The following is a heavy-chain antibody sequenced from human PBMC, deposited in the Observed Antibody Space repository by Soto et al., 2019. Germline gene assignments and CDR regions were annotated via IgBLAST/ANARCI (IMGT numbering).Heavy chain of an antibody. CDR1: GFTFSSSG. CDR2: ISYDGSNT. J-gene: IGHJ6*02. Sequence: GGSLRLSCAASGFTFSSSGMHWVRQAPGKGLEWVAVISYDGSNTYYADSVKGRFTISRDNSKNTLYLQMNSLRAEDTAVYYCAKDQLNWNYKSYYYGMDVWGQGTTVTVSS. D-gene: IGHD1-7*01. V-gene: IGHV3-30*18. CDR3: AKDQLNWNYKSYYYGMDV.